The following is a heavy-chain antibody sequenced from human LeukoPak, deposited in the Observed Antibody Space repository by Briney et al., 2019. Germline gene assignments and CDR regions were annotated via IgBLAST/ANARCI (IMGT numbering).Heavy chain of an antibody. CDR2: ISNSGYTI. CDR1: GFTFSSYS. Sequence: HSGGSLRLPCAASGFTFSSYSMNWVRQAPGKGLEWVSYISNSGYTIYYADSVKGRFTISRDNAKNSLYLQMNSLRAEDTAVYYCAELGITMIGGVWGKGTTVTISS. D-gene: IGHD3-10*02. V-gene: IGHV3-48*04. CDR3: AELGITMIGGV. J-gene: IGHJ6*04.